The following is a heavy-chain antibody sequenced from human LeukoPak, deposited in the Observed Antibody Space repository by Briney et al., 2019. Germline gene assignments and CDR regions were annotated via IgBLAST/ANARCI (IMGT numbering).Heavy chain of an antibody. CDR3: ARDLERGSSGWPFDY. CDR1: GFTFSSYS. J-gene: IGHJ4*02. D-gene: IGHD6-19*01. Sequence: GGSLRLSCAASGFTFSSYSMNWVRQAPGKGLEWVSYISSSSSTIYYADSAKGRFTISRDNAKNSLYLQMNSLRDEDTAVYYCARDLERGSSGWPFDYWGQGTLVTVSS. CDR2: ISSSSSTI. V-gene: IGHV3-48*02.